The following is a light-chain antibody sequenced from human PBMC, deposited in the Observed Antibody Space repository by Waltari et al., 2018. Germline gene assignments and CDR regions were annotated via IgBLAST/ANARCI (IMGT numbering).Light chain of an antibody. CDR2: LNN. CDR1: SSNIGAGYD. V-gene: IGLV1-40*01. CDR3: QSYDSSLSASV. J-gene: IGLJ3*02. Sequence: QSVLTQPPSVSGAPGHRVTISCTGSSSNIGAGYDVHWYQQLPGTAPKLLIYLNNNRPSGVPDRCAGSKSGTSASLAITGLQAEDEADYYCQSYDSSLSASVFGGGTKLTVL.